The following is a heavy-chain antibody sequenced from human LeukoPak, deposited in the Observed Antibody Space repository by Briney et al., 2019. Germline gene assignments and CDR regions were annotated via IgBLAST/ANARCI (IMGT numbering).Heavy chain of an antibody. V-gene: IGHV3-7*01. Sequence: GGSLRLSCTAPGFTFIHYWMSWVRLAPGKGLGWVASIKEDGSDKYYVDSVKGRFTISRDNAKNSLYLQMNGLRAEDTAVYYCARDTYRFYDYWGQGTLVTVSS. CDR3: ARDTYRFYDY. CDR2: IKEDGSDK. CDR1: GFTFIHYW. J-gene: IGHJ4*02.